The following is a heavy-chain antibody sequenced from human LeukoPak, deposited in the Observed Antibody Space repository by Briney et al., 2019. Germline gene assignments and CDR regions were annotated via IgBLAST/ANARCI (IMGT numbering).Heavy chain of an antibody. CDR1: GFTFSSYG. V-gene: IGHV3-30*02. CDR3: AKGGIYDFLGDAFDI. D-gene: IGHD3-3*01. CDR2: IRYDGSNK. J-gene: IGHJ3*02. Sequence: PGGSLRLSCAASGFTFSSYGMHWVRQAPGKGLEWVAFIRYDGSNKYYADSVKGRFTISRDNSKNTLYLQMNSLRAEDTAVYYCAKGGIYDFLGDAFDIWGQGTLVTVSS.